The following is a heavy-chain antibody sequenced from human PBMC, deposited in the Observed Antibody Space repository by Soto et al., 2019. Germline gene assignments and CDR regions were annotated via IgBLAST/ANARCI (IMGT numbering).Heavy chain of an antibody. J-gene: IGHJ3*02. CDR2: ISAYNGNT. CDR1: GYTFTSYG. Sequence: ASVKVSCKASGYTFTSYGISWVRQAPGQGLEWMGWISAYNGNTNYAQKLQGRVTMTTDTSTSTAYMELRSLRSDDTAVYYCARKSRGVLDLDDAFDIGGKGKRVTVS. D-gene: IGHD3-10*01. V-gene: IGHV1-18*01. CDR3: ARKSRGVLDLDDAFDI.